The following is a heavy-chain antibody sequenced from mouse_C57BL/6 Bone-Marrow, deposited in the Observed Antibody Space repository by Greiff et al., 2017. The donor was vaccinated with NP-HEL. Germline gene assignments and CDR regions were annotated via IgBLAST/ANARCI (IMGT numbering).Heavy chain of an antibody. V-gene: IGHV2-2*01. CDR3: VCVGALRDY. CDR2: IWSGGRT. Sequence: QVQLQQSGPGLVQPSQSLSITCTVSGFSLTSYGVHWVRQSPGKGLEWLGVIWSGGRTDYNAAFISRLSISKDNSKSQVFFKMNSLRADDTAIYYCVCVGALRDYWGQGTTLTVSS. CDR1: GFSLTSYG. J-gene: IGHJ2*01. D-gene: IGHD3-1*01.